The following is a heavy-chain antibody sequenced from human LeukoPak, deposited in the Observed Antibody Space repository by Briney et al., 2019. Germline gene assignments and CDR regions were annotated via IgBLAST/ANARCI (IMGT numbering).Heavy chain of an antibody. CDR2: ISSSGSTI. Sequence: GGSLRLSCAASGFTFSDYYMSWIRQAPGKGLEWVSYISSSGSTIYYADSVKGRFTISRDNSKNTLYLQINSLRAEDTAVYYCARESNTVNDYWGQGTLVTVSS. J-gene: IGHJ4*02. CDR3: ARESNTVNDY. CDR1: GFTFSDYY. D-gene: IGHD2/OR15-2a*01. V-gene: IGHV3-11*04.